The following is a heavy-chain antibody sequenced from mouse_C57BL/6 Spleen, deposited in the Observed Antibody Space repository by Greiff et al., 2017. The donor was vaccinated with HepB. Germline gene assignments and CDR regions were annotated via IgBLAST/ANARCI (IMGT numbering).Heavy chain of an antibody. Sequence: QVHVKQSGAELVKPGASVKMSCKASGYTFTSYWITWVKQRPGQGLEWIGDIYPGSGSTNYNEKFKSKATLTVDTSSSTAYMQLSSLTSEDSAVYYCARDYDYDGGSYAMDYWGQGTSVTVSS. V-gene: IGHV1-55*01. CDR1: GYTFTSYW. CDR2: IYPGSGST. J-gene: IGHJ4*01. CDR3: ARDYDYDGGSYAMDY. D-gene: IGHD2-4*01.